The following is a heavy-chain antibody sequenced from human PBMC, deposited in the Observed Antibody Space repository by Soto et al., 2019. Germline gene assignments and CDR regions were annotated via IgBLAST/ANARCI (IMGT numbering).Heavy chain of an antibody. V-gene: IGHV4-34*01. Sequence: WETLSLTCAVYGGSFSGYYWSWIRQPPGKGLEWIGEINHSGSTNFNPSLKSRVTISVDTSKNQFSLKLSSVTAADTVVYYCARGGVMVAAAASVDYWGQGTLVTVSS. J-gene: IGHJ4*02. CDR3: ARGGVMVAAAASVDY. CDR1: GGSFSGYY. CDR2: INHSGST. D-gene: IGHD6-25*01.